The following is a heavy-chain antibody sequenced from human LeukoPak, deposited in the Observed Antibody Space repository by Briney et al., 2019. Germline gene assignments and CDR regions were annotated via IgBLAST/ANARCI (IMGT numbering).Heavy chain of an antibody. J-gene: IGHJ4*02. Sequence: GGSLRLSCAASGFTVSNAWMNWVRQTPGKGLEWVANIKQDGSEKYYVDSVKGRFTISRDNARNSLYLQMNSLRAEDTAVYYCARDLLHTATLDYWGQGTLVTVSS. D-gene: IGHD5-18*01. CDR1: GFTVSNAW. V-gene: IGHV3-7*01. CDR3: ARDLLHTATLDY. CDR2: IKQDGSEK.